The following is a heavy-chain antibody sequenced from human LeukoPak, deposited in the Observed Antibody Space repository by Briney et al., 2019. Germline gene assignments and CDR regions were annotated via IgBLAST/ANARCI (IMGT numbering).Heavy chain of an antibody. D-gene: IGHD4-17*01. CDR2: IYYSGST. CDR1: GGSISSSSYY. CDR3: ARMYGDYVGGVDY. Sequence: SETLSLTCTVSGGSISSSSYYWGWIRQPPGKGLEWIGSIYYSGSTYYNPSLKSRVTISVDTSKNQFSLKLSSVTAADTAVYYCARMYGDYVGGVDYWGQGTLVTVSS. V-gene: IGHV4-39*01. J-gene: IGHJ4*02.